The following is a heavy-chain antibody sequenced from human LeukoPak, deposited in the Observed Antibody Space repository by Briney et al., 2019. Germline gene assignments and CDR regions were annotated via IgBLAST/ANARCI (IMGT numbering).Heavy chain of an antibody. J-gene: IGHJ4*02. CDR2: INHSGST. D-gene: IGHD2-2*01. V-gene: IGHV4-34*01. Sequence: PSETLSLTCAVYGGSFSGYYWSWIRQPPGKGREWIGEINHSGSTNYNPSLKSRVTISVDTYKNQFSLELSYVTAADTAVYYCASPSRGYWGQGTLVTVSS. CDR3: ASPSRGY. CDR1: GGSFSGYY.